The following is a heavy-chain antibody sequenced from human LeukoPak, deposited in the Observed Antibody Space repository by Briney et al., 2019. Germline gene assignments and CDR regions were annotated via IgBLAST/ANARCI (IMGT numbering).Heavy chain of an antibody. CDR2: INPSGGST. J-gene: IGHJ4*02. D-gene: IGHD2-21*02. V-gene: IGHV1-46*01. Sequence: GASVKVSCKASGYTFTSYYMHWVRQAPGQGLEWMGIINPSGGSTSYAQKFQGRVTMTRDMSTSTVYMELSSLRSEDTAVYYCARLPLNCGGDCYPFDYWGQGTLVTASS. CDR3: ARLPLNCGGDCYPFDY. CDR1: GYTFTSYY.